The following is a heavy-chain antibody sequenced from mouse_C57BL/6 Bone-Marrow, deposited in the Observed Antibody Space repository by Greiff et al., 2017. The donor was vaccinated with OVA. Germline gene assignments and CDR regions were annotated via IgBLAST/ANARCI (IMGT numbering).Heavy chain of an antibody. J-gene: IGHJ1*03. D-gene: IGHD2-3*01. CDR2: IRSKSNNYAT. CDR1: GFSFNTYA. V-gene: IGHV10-1*01. Sequence: EVKLLESGGGLVQPKGSLKLSCAASGFSFNTYAMNWVRQAPGKGLEWVARIRSKSNNYATYYADSVKDRVTISRDDSESMLYLQMNNLKTEDTAMYYCVRHDVYWYFDVWGTGTTVTVSS. CDR3: VRHDVYWYFDV.